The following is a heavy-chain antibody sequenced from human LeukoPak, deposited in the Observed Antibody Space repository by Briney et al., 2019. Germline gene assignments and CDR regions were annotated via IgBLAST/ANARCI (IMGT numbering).Heavy chain of an antibody. D-gene: IGHD4-11*01. CDR2: INHSGST. J-gene: IGHJ4*02. CDR1: GGSFSGYY. V-gene: IGHV4-34*01. Sequence: PSETLSLTCAVYGGSFSGYYCSWIRQPPGKGLEWIGEINHSGSTNYNPSLKSRVTISVDTSKNQFSLKLSSVTAGDTAVYYCAGGGGYSNSFDYWGQGTLVTVSS. CDR3: AGGGGYSNSFDY.